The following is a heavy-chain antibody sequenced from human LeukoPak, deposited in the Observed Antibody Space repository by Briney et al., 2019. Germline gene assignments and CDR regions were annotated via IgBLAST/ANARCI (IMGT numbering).Heavy chain of an antibody. CDR2: FDPEDGET. CDR1: GYTLTELS. D-gene: IGHD1-26*01. Sequence: ASVKVSCKVSGYTLTELSMHWVRQAPGKGLEWMGGFDPEDGETIYAQKFQGRVTMTEDTSTDTAYMELSSLRSEDTAVYYCATGESGSFTWDAFDIWGQGTMVTASS. J-gene: IGHJ3*02. V-gene: IGHV1-24*01. CDR3: ATGESGSFTWDAFDI.